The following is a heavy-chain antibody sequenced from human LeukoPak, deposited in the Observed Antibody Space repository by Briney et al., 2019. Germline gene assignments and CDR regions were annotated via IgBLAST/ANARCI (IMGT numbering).Heavy chain of an antibody. CDR2: ISGSSSTI. Sequence: GGSLRLSCAASGFTFSSYSMNWVRQAPGKGLEWGSYISGSSSTIYYADSVKGRFTISRDNGKNTLYLQMNSLRAEDTAVYYCAREYCGGDCYRTGNYFDYWGQGTLVTVSS. J-gene: IGHJ4*02. CDR3: AREYCGGDCYRTGNYFDY. D-gene: IGHD2-21*02. CDR1: GFTFSSYS. V-gene: IGHV3-48*01.